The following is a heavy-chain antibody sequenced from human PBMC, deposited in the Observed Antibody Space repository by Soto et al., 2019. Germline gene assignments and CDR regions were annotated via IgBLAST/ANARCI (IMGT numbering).Heavy chain of an antibody. CDR2: ISAYNGNT. J-gene: IGHJ4*02. CDR3: ARDVTPTDY. V-gene: IGHV1-18*01. Sequence: ASVKVSCKASGYTFTSYCFTWVRQAPGQGLEWMGWISAYNGNTNYAQKLQGRVTMTTDTSTSTAYMELRSLRSDDPAVYYCARDVTPTDYWGQGTLVSVSS. CDR1: GYTFTSYC.